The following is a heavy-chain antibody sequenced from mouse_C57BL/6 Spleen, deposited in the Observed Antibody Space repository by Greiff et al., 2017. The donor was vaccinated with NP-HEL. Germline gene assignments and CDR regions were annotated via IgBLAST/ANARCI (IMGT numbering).Heavy chain of an antibody. D-gene: IGHD3-1*01. CDR3: ARGSGYSWFAY. CDR2: INPNNGGT. Sequence: EVKLQQSGPELVKPGASVKISCKASGYTFTDYYMNWVKQSHGKSLEWIGDINPNNGGTSYNQKFKGKATLTVDKSSSTAYMELRSLTSEDSAVYYCARGSGYSWFAYWGQGTLVTVSA. J-gene: IGHJ3*01. V-gene: IGHV1-26*01. CDR1: GYTFTDYY.